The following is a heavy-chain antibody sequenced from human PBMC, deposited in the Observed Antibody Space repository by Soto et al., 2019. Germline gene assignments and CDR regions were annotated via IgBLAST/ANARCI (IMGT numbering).Heavy chain of an antibody. CDR2: IYDTGISGYTPST. J-gene: IGHJ6*02. CDR1: GGSITSSY. V-gene: IGHV4-59*01. CDR3: ARGEDAFFYYGLDV. Sequence: LSLTCTVSGGSITSSYWSWIRRPPGKGLEWIAYIYDTGISGYTPSTSYNPSLKSRVTMSVDTSKSQFSLKLTSVTAADTAVYYSARGEDAFFYYGLDVWGQGITVTVSS.